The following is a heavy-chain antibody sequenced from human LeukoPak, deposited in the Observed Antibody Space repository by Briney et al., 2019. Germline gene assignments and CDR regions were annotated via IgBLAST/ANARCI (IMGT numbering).Heavy chain of an antibody. J-gene: IGHJ6*02. D-gene: IGHD4-4*01. V-gene: IGHV4-59*08. Sequence: SETLSLTCTVSGGSISSYYWSWIRQPPGKGLEWIGYIYYSGSTNYNPSLKSRVTISVDTSKNQFSLKLSSVTAADTAVYYCARHRVTSGYHYYGMDVWGQGTTVTVSS. CDR1: GGSISSYY. CDR2: IYYSGST. CDR3: ARHRVTSGYHYYGMDV.